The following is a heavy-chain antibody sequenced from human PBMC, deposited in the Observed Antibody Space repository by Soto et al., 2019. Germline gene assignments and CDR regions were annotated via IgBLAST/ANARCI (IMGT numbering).Heavy chain of an antibody. V-gene: IGHV4-39*01. D-gene: IGHD3-16*01. J-gene: IGHJ4*02. CDR1: GVSISSSGYH. CDR3: AKQGVCSSYPYPSSRF. Sequence: SETLSLTCTVSGVSISSSGYHWGWIRQPPGKGLEWIGSIYYSGNTYYNPSLKSRVTMSVDTSKNQCSLKLNSVTAADTAVYYCAKQGVCSSYPYPSSRFWGRGTLVTVSS. CDR2: IYYSGNT.